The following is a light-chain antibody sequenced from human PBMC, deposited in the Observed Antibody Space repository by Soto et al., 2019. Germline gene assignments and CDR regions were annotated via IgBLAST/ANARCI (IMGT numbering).Light chain of an antibody. CDR3: SSYTSSSTSWV. J-gene: IGLJ3*02. CDR2: EVS. Sequence: QSALTQPASVSGSPGQSITISCTGTSSDVGGYNYVSWYQQHPGKAPKLMIYEVSNRPSGVSNRFSGSKSGNTASLTISGHQAEYEADYYCSSYTSSSTSWVFGGGTKVTVL. CDR1: SSDVGGYNY. V-gene: IGLV2-14*01.